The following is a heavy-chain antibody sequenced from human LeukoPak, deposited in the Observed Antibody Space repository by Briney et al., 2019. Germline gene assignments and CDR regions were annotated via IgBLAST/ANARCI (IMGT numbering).Heavy chain of an antibody. J-gene: IGHJ4*02. Sequence: KSGGSLRLSCAASGYTFSDFSVNWVRQAPGKGLEWVSSISVRSNYRYYADSVRGRFTISRDGARDSLFLQMNSLRAEDTAVYFCVRLRRNNDRSGYYYYYDYWGQGTLVTVSS. D-gene: IGHD3-22*01. CDR1: GYTFSDFS. CDR2: ISVRSNYR. CDR3: VRLRRNNDRSGYYYYYDY. V-gene: IGHV3-21*01.